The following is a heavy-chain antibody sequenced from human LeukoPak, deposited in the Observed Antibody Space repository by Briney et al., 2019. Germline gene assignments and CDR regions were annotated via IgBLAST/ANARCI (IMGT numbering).Heavy chain of an antibody. CDR2: ISGSGGNT. CDR3: AKDQYGGNPQYYFDY. D-gene: IGHD4-23*01. J-gene: IGHJ4*02. CDR1: GFTFSSYA. V-gene: IGHV3-23*01. Sequence: GGSLRLSCAASGFTFSSYAMSWVRQAPGKGLDWVSAISGSGGNTYYADSVKGRFTISRDNSKNTLYLQMNSLRAEDTAVYYCAKDQYGGNPQYYFDYWGQGTLVTVSS.